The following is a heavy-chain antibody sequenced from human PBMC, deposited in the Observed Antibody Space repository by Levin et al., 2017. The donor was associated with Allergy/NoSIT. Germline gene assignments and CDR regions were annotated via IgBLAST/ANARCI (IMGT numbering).Heavy chain of an antibody. D-gene: IGHD6-13*01. CDR2: ISSSSSYI. Sequence: SGGSLRLSCAASGFTFSSYSMNWVRQAPGKGLEWVSSISSSSSYIYYADSVKGRFTISRDNAKNSLYLQMNSLRAEDTAVYYCARDRASSSWYYYYYGMDVWGQGTTVTVSS. CDR1: GFTFSSYS. CDR3: ARDRASSSWYYYYYGMDV. V-gene: IGHV3-21*01. J-gene: IGHJ6*02.